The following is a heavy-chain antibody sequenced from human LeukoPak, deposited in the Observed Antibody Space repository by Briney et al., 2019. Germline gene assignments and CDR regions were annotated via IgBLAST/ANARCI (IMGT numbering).Heavy chain of an antibody. CDR1: GFTFSSYA. CDR2: VSGSCGSK. J-gene: IGHJ6*03. D-gene: IGHD3-10*01. Sequence: GGSLRLSCAASGFTFSSYAMSWVRQAPGKGLEWVSAVSGSCGSKYHADSVKGRFTISRDNSKNTLYLQMKSLRAEDTAVYYCAKDSGYYYYYYMYGWGKGATVTVAS. V-gene: IGHV3-23*01. CDR3: AKDSGYYYYYYMYG.